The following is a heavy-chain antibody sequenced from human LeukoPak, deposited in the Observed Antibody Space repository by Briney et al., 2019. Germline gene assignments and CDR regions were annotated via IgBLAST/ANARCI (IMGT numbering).Heavy chain of an antibody. J-gene: IGHJ3*01. CDR2: INWNGGST. CDR1: GFTFDDNG. Sequence: PGGSLRLSCAASGFTFDDNGMSWVRQAPGKGLEWVSVINWNGGSTGYADSVKGRFTISRDNAKNSLYLQMNSLRAEDTAVYYCAKDRFCSSWDGTGAFDFWGQGTMVTVSS. D-gene: IGHD6-13*01. CDR3: AKDRFCSSWDGTGAFDF. V-gene: IGHV3-20*04.